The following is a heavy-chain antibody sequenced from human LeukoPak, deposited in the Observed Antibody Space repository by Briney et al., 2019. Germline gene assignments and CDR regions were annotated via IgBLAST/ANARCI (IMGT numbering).Heavy chain of an antibody. D-gene: IGHD1-7*01. V-gene: IGHV4-34*01. Sequence: SETLSLTCAVYGGSFSGYYWSWIRQPPGKGLEWIGEINHSGSTNYNPSLKSRVTISVDTSKHQFSLTLSSVTAADTAVYYCARGPRITGTRRFDPWGQGTLVTVSP. CDR1: GGSFSGYY. J-gene: IGHJ5*02. CDR2: INHSGST. CDR3: ARGPRITGTRRFDP.